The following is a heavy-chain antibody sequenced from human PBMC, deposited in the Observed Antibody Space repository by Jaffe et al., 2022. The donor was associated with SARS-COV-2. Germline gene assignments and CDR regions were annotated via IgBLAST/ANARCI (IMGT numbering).Heavy chain of an antibody. J-gene: IGHJ3*02. D-gene: IGHD4-17*01. V-gene: IGHV3-49*04. Sequence: EVQLVESGGGLVQPGRSLRLSCTASGFTFGDYAMSWVRQAPGKGLEWVGFIRSKAYGGTTEYAASVKGRFTISRDDSKSIAYLQMNSLKTEDTAVYYCTRSLTTVTGDAFDIWGQGTMVTVSS. CDR3: TRSLTTVTGDAFDI. CDR1: GFTFGDYA. CDR2: IRSKAYGGTT.